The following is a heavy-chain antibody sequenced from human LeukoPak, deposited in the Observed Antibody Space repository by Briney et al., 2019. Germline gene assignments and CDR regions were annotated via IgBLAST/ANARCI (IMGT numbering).Heavy chain of an antibody. CDR3: ARPSIPTYCYGSGFHAVYDAFDI. V-gene: IGHV4-39*01. Sequence: SETLSLTCTVSGGSISSSSYYWGWIRQPPGKGLEWIGSIYYSGSTYYNPSLKSRVTISVDTSKNQFSLKLSSVTAADTAVYYCARPSIPTYCYGSGFHAVYDAFDIWGQGTMVTVSS. CDR2: IYYSGST. D-gene: IGHD3-10*01. J-gene: IGHJ3*02. CDR1: GGSISSSSYY.